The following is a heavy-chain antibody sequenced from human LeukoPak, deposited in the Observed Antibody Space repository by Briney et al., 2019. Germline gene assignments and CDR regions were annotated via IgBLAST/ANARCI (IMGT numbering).Heavy chain of an antibody. Sequence: GGSLRLSRAASGFTFSSYGMHWVRQAPGKGLEWVAVISYDGSNKYYADSVKGRFTISRDNSKNTLYLQMNSLRAEDTAVYYCAKDLWRQQPYLGYWGQGTLVTVSS. V-gene: IGHV3-30*18. CDR3: AKDLWRQQPYLGY. D-gene: IGHD6-13*01. J-gene: IGHJ4*02. CDR2: ISYDGSNK. CDR1: GFTFSSYG.